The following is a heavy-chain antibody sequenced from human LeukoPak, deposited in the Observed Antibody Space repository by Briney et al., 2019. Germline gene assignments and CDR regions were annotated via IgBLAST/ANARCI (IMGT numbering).Heavy chain of an antibody. CDR2: TSYEGSTK. Sequence: GSLRLSCAASGFTFSSPGMHWVRQAPGKGLEWVAVTSYEGSTKYYADSAKGRFHISRHNSKNTLYLQMNSLRVDDTAVYYCAKDATLFGDQYFDYWGQGTLVTVSS. V-gene: IGHV3-30*18. J-gene: IGHJ4*02. D-gene: IGHD3-10*01. CDR3: AKDATLFGDQYFDY. CDR1: GFTFSSPG.